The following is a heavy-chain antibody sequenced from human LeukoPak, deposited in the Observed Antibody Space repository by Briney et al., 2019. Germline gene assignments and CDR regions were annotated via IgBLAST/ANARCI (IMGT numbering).Heavy chain of an antibody. CDR2: IDWNDDK. J-gene: IGHJ4*02. CDR3: ARIKSPTYFDY. V-gene: IGHV2-70*11. Sequence: SGPTLVKPTQTLTLTCTFSRFSLSTRGMCVSWIRQPPGKALEWLARIDWNDDKYYSTSLKTRLTISKDTSKHQVVLTMTNMDPVDTATYYCARIKSPTYFDYWGQGTLVTVSS. CDR1: RFSLSTRGMC.